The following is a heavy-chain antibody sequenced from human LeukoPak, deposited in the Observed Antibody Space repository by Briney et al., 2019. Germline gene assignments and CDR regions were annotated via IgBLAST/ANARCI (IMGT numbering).Heavy chain of an antibody. J-gene: IGHJ5*02. CDR2: IYTSGST. CDR3: ARGTFMATVTHHANWFDP. D-gene: IGHD4-4*01. Sequence: SEILSLTCTVSGGSISSYYWSWIRQPAGKGLEWIGRIYTSGSTNYNPSLKSRVTMSVDTSKNQFSLKLSSVTAADTAVYYCARGTFMATVTHHANWFDPWGQGTLVTVSS. V-gene: IGHV4-4*07. CDR1: GGSISSYY.